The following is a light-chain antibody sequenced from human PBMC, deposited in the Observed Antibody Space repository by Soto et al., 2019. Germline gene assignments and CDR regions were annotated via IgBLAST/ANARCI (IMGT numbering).Light chain of an antibody. J-gene: IGKJ2*01. CDR1: QSVSIN. Sequence: EIVMTQSPATLSVSPGERATLSCRATQSVSINLAWYQQKPGQAPRLLIYAASTRATGIPARFSGSGSGTDFTLSISSLQSEDFAVYYCQQYNEWPRTFGQGTKLEIK. CDR3: QQYNEWPRT. CDR2: AAS. V-gene: IGKV3-15*01.